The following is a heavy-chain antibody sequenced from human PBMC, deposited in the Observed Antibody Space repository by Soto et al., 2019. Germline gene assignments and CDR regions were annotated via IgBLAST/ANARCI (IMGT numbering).Heavy chain of an antibody. V-gene: IGHV3-72*01. CDR1: GFTFSDHY. J-gene: IGHJ3*02. CDR3: ARDTARSWGRGAFDI. Sequence: GGSLRLSCAASGFTFSDHYMDWVRQAPGKGLEWVGRTRNKANSYTTEYAASVKGRFTISRDDSKNSLYLQMNSLKTEDTAVYYCARDTARSWGRGAFDIWGQGTMVTVSS. D-gene: IGHD3-10*01. CDR2: TRNKANSYTT.